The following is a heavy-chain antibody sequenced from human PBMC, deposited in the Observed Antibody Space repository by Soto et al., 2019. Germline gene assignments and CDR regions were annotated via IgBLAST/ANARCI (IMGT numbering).Heavy chain of an antibody. D-gene: IGHD3-22*01. CDR1: GFTFSSYT. J-gene: IGHJ5*02. CDR2: ISSSSSYI. Sequence: GGSLRLSCAASGFTFSSYTMNWVRQAPGKGLEWVSSISSSSSYIYYADSVKGRFTISRDNAKNSLYLQMNSLRAEDTAVYYCASDSSGYYAAWGQGTLVTVSS. V-gene: IGHV3-21*01. CDR3: ASDSSGYYAA.